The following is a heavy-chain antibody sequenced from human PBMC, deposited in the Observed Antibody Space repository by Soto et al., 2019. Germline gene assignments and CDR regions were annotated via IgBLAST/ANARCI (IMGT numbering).Heavy chain of an antibody. D-gene: IGHD3-22*01. CDR3: AEHDYDSSGYGHGDFDY. CDR1: GFTFSSYA. V-gene: IGHV3-23*01. Sequence: PGGSLRLSCAASGFTFSSYAMGWVRQAPGKGLEWVSAISATGGSTYYADSVKGRFTISRDNSKNTLYLQMNSLRAEDTAVYYCAEHDYDSSGYGHGDFDYWGRGTLVTVSS. J-gene: IGHJ4*02. CDR2: ISATGGST.